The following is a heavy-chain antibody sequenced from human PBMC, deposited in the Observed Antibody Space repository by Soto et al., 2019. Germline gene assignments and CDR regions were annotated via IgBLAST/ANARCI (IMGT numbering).Heavy chain of an antibody. D-gene: IGHD3-10*01. CDR2: IYYSGST. J-gene: IGHJ4*02. V-gene: IGHV4-39*01. CDR3: ALNEYYYGSGSYY. CDR1: GGSISSSSYY. Sequence: SETLSLTCTVSGGSISSSSYYWGWIRQPPGKGLEWIGSIYYSGSTYYNPSPKSRVTISVDTSKNQFSLKLSSVTAADTAVYYCALNEYYYGSGSYYWGQGTLVTVSS.